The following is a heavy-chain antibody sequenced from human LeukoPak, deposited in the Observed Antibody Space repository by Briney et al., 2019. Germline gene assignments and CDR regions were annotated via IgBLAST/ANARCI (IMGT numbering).Heavy chain of an antibody. V-gene: IGHV1-2*02. J-gene: IGHJ4*02. D-gene: IGHD2-2*01. CDR1: GYTFTGYY. CDR3: ATLGYCSSTSCYSGDY. Sequence: ASVKVSCKASGYTFTGYYMHWVRQAPGQGLEWKGWINPNSGGTNYAQKFQGRVTMTRDTSISTAYMELSRLRSDDTAVYYCATLGYCSSTSCYSGDYWGQGTLVTVSS. CDR2: INPNSGGT.